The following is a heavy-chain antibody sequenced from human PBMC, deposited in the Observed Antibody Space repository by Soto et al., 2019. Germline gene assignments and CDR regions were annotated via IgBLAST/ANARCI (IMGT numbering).Heavy chain of an antibody. CDR2: INPSGGST. D-gene: IGHD1-7*01. V-gene: IGHV1-46*01. CDR1: GCTFTSYY. J-gene: IGHJ4*02. Sequence: GASVKVSCKASGCTFTSYYMHRVRQAPGQGLEWMGIINPSGGSTSYAQKFQGRVTMTRDTSTSTVYMELSSLRSEDTAVYYCARGYNWNYVFDYWGQGTLVTVSS. CDR3: ARGYNWNYVFDY.